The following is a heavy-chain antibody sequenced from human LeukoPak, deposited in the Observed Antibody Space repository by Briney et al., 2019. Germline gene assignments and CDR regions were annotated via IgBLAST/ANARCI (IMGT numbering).Heavy chain of an antibody. Sequence: ETHSLTCTVSGGSITNSYWSWIRQPAGKRLEWIGRVHTTGSTNYNPSFMSRVTVSIDTSKTQFSLKLTSVTAADTAVYYCARDFNSALWGQGT. CDR3: ARDFNSAL. CDR1: GGSITNSY. J-gene: IGHJ4*02. D-gene: IGHD4-23*01. V-gene: IGHV4-4*07. CDR2: VHTTGST.